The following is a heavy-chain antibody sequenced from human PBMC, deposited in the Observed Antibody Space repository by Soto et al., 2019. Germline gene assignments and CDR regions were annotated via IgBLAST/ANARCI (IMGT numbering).Heavy chain of an antibody. D-gene: IGHD3-10*01. CDR1: GFTFDDYG. V-gene: IGHV3-9*01. CDR3: ARSGEFSASDYFGF. CDR2: ISWNSGRI. Sequence: EVQLVQYGGGWVQPGRSLRLSCGASGFTFDDYGMHWVRQAPGKGLEWVSSISWNSGRIGYADSVKGRFTISRDNVKNSLYLQMNSLRAGDTALYYCARSGEFSASDYFGFWGQGTLVTVSS. J-gene: IGHJ4*02.